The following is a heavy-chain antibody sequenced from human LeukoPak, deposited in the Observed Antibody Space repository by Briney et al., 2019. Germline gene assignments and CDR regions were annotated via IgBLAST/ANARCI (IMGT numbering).Heavy chain of an antibody. D-gene: IGHD1-26*01. Sequence: GRSLRLSCAASGFTFSNAWMSWVRQAPGKGLEWVGRIKSKTDGGTTDYAAPVKGRFTISRDDSKNTLYLQMNSLKTEDTAVYYCTTDRGSYRLLDYWGQGTLVTVSS. J-gene: IGHJ4*02. CDR1: GFTFSNAW. V-gene: IGHV3-15*01. CDR2: IKSKTDGGTT. CDR3: TTDRGSYRLLDY.